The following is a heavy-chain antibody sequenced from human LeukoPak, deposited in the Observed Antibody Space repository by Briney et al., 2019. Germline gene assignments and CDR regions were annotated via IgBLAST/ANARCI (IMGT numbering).Heavy chain of an antibody. CDR2: ISWNSGSI. D-gene: IGHD3-9*01. CDR1: GFTFDDYA. Sequence: GGSLRLSCAASGFTFDDYAMHWVRQAPGKGLEWVSGISWNSGSIGYADSVKGRFTISRDNAKNSLYLQMNSLRAEDTALYYCAKDSHYDILTGRGTFDIWGQGTMVTVSS. J-gene: IGHJ3*02. V-gene: IGHV3-9*01. CDR3: AKDSHYDILTGRGTFDI.